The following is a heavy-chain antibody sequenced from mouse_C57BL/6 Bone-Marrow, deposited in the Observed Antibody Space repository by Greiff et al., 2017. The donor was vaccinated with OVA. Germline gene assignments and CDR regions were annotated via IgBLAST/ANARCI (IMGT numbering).Heavy chain of an antibody. Sequence: QVQLKQPGAELVMPGASVKLSCKASGYTFTSYWMPWVKQRPGQGLEWIGVIDPSDSYTNYNQKFKGKSTLTVAKSTSTAYLQLISLTAEDSAVYYCARSCDTTVVKCFYWYFDVWGTGTTVTVSS. CDR1: GYTFTSYW. D-gene: IGHD1-1*01. J-gene: IGHJ1*03. CDR2: IDPSDSYT. CDR3: ARSCDTTVVKCFYWYFDV. V-gene: IGHV1-69*01.